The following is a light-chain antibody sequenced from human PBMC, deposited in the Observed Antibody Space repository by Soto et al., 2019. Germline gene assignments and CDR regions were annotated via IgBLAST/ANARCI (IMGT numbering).Light chain of an antibody. CDR2: AAS. J-gene: IGKJ3*01. V-gene: IGKV1-27*01. Sequence: DIQMTQSPSSLSASVGDRVTISCRASQDINNYLAWYQQKPGKAPKLLIYAASTLQSGVPSRFSGSGSGTAFTLTISSLRPEDVATYYCQRHNSAPPVTFGPGTKVD. CDR3: QRHNSAPPVT. CDR1: QDINNY.